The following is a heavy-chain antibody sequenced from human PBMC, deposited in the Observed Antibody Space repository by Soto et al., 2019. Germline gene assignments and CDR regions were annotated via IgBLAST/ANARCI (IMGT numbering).Heavy chain of an antibody. J-gene: IGHJ4*02. Sequence: GGSLRLSCAASGFTFSSYWMSWVRQAPGKGLEWVANIKQDGSEKYYVDSVKGRFTISRDNAKNSLYLQMNSLRAEDTAVYYCAREPYDSSGPPGPLDYWGKGPLVTVPS. CDR1: GFTFSSYW. CDR2: IKQDGSEK. CDR3: AREPYDSSGPPGPLDY. D-gene: IGHD3-22*01. V-gene: IGHV3-7*05.